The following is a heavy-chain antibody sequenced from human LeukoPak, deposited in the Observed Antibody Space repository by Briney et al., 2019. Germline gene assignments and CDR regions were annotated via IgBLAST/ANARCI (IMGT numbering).Heavy chain of an antibody. Sequence: SETLSLTCTVSGGSISSYYWSWIRQPPGKGLEWIGSIYHSGSTYYNPSLKSRVTISVDTSKNQFSLKLSSVTAADTAVYYCARVGENSGRSDYWGQGTLVTVSS. CDR2: IYHSGST. J-gene: IGHJ4*02. CDR3: ARVGENSGRSDY. CDR1: GGSISSYY. V-gene: IGHV4-38-2*02. D-gene: IGHD1-26*01.